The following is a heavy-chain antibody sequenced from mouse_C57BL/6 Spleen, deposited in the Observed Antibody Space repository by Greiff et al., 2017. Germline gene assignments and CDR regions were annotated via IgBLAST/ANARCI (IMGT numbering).Heavy chain of an antibody. CDR1: GYTFTSYG. Sequence: QVQLKESGAELARPGASVKLSCKASGYTFTSYGISWVKQRTGQGLEWIGEIYPRSGNTYYNEKFKGKATLTADKSSSTAYMELRSLTSEDSAVYFCARWLLREYAMDYWGQGTSVTVSS. J-gene: IGHJ4*01. V-gene: IGHV1-81*01. CDR3: ARWLLREYAMDY. CDR2: IYPRSGNT. D-gene: IGHD2-3*01.